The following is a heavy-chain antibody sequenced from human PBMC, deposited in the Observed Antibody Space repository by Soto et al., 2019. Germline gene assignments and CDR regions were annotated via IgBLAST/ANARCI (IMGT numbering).Heavy chain of an antibody. CDR3: ASHVSFYYDYVWESSSNYFDY. V-gene: IGHV4-39*01. D-gene: IGHD3-16*01. CDR1: GGSISSGRYY. CDR2: CYYSGSP. Sequence: SETLSLTCTVSGGSISSGRYYWAWIRQPPGKGREWIGSCYYSGSPYYNPSLKSRVPISVGTAKNQFSLKLSPLTASDTAVYYCASHVSFYYDYVWESSSNYFDYWSQGTLVTVS. J-gene: IGHJ4*02.